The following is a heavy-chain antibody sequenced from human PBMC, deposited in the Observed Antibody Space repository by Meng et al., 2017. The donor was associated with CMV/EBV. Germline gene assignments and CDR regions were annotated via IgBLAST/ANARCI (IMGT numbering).Heavy chain of an antibody. CDR1: GYTFTGYY. J-gene: IGHJ3*02. CDR3: ARDLGNLGAFDI. CDR2: INPNSGGT. Sequence: ASVKVSCKASGYTFTGYYMRWVRQAPGQGLEWMGWINPNSGGTNYAQKFQGRVTMTRDTSISTAYMELSRLRSDDTAVYYCARDLGNLGAFDIWGQGTMVTVSS. D-gene: IGHD3-16*01. V-gene: IGHV1-2*02.